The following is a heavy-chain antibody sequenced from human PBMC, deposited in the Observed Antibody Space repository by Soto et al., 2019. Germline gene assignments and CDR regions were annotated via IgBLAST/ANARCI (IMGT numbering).Heavy chain of an antibody. D-gene: IGHD1-26*01. Sequence: GGSLRLSCAASGFTVSSNYMSWVRQLPGKGLEWVSVFYSGGSTYYSDSVKGRFTISRDNSKNTLYLQMNSLRAEDTAVYYCATRVGTTGRYYFDFWGPGTLVTVSS. CDR1: GFTVSSNY. J-gene: IGHJ4*02. CDR2: FYSGGST. CDR3: ATRVGTTGRYYFDF. V-gene: IGHV3-53*01.